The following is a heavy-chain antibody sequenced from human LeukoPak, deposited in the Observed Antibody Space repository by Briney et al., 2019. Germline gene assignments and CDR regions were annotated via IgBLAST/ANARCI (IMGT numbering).Heavy chain of an antibody. D-gene: IGHD3-22*01. V-gene: IGHV6-1*01. Sequence: SQALSLTCALSGDSVSSNSAAWSWIRQSPSRGLEWLGRTYYRSKWYNDYTVSVKSRITVNPDTSKNQFSLQLNSVTPEDTAVYYCARDDDSSDDAFDIWGQGTMITVSS. CDR2: TYYRSKWYN. J-gene: IGHJ3*02. CDR1: GDSVSSNSAA. CDR3: ARDDDSSDDAFDI.